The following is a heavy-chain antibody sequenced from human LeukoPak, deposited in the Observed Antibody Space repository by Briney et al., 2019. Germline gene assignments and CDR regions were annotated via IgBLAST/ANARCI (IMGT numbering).Heavy chain of an antibody. D-gene: IGHD5-12*01. Sequence: SLSLTCTVSGASISGSGYYWSWIRQPAGKGLEWIGRIYTSGSTNYNPSLKSRVTMSVDTSKNQFSLKLSSVTAADTAVYYCAREDMREWLPSPPYYYYYMDVWGKETTVTISS. V-gene: IGHV4-61*02. J-gene: IGHJ6*03. CDR3: AREDMREWLPSPPYYYYYMDV. CDR2: IYTSGST. CDR1: GASISGSGYY.